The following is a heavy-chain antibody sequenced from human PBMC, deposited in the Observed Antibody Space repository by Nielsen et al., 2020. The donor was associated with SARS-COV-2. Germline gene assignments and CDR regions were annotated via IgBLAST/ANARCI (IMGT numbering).Heavy chain of an antibody. CDR2: IWYDGSNK. CDR1: GFTFSSYE. Sequence: GESLKISCAASGFTFSSYEMNWVRQAPGKGLEWVAVIWYDGSNKYYADSVKGRFTISRDNSKNTLYLQMNSLRAEDTAVYYCARDSSGYYYYYGMDVWGQGTTVTVSS. J-gene: IGHJ6*02. V-gene: IGHV3-33*08. CDR3: ARDSSGYYYYYGMDV. D-gene: IGHD3-22*01.